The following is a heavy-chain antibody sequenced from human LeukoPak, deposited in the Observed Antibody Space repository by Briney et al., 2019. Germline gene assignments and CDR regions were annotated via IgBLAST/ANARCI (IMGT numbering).Heavy chain of an antibody. CDR3: AREAPGSYCSSTSCPHPADY. CDR1: GFTFSDYY. CDR2: ISSSSSYT. J-gene: IGHJ4*02. Sequence: GGSLRLSCAASGFTFSDYYMSWLRQAPGKGLEWVSYISSSSSYTNYAASVKGRFTISRDNAKHSLYLQMNSPRAEDTAVYYCAREAPGSYCSSTSCPHPADYWGQGTLVTVSS. V-gene: IGHV3-11*06. D-gene: IGHD2-2*01.